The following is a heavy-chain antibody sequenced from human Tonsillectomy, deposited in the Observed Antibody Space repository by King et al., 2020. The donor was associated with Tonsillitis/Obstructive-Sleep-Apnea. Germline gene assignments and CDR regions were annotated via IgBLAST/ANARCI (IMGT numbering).Heavy chain of an antibody. CDR1: GGSISSYY. Sequence: QLQESGPGLVKPSETLSLTCTVSGGSISSYYWNWIRQPPGKGLEWIGFIYYSGSTNYNPSLKSRVTLSVDTSKNQFSLKMSSVTAADTAVYYCARNLGIATTGRDYGMDVWGQGTTVTVSS. V-gene: IGHV4-59*01. J-gene: IGHJ6*02. CDR3: ARNLGIATTGRDYGMDV. D-gene: IGHD6-13*01. CDR2: IYYSGST.